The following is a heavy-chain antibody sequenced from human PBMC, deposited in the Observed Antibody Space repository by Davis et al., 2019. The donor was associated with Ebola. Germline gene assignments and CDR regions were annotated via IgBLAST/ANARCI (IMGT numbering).Heavy chain of an antibody. CDR3: ARLYEDWFDP. D-gene: IGHD2-2*02. V-gene: IGHV1-8*01. J-gene: IGHJ5*02. CDR2: MNPNSGNT. Sequence: ASVKVSCKASGYIFTNHDINWVRQATGQGLEWMGWMNPNSGNTGYARKFWGRVTMTRDTSISTAYMELSSLRSDDTALYFCARLYEDWFDPWGQGTLVIVSS. CDR1: GYIFTNHD.